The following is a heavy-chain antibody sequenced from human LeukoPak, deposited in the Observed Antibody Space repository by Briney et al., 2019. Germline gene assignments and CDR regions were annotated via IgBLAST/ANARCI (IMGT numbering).Heavy chain of an antibody. D-gene: IGHD4/OR15-4a*01. J-gene: IGHJ3*01. Sequence: SGPTLVKPTQTLTLTCTFSGFSLSSSGVGVGWIRQPPGKALEWLALLYWNDDKRYSPSLKSRPTITKATSKNQVVLTMTNMDPVDTATHYCAHRSAKYAFDDWGQGTMVTVSS. CDR3: AHRSAKYAFDD. CDR1: GFSLSSSGVG. CDR2: LYWNDDK. V-gene: IGHV2-5*01.